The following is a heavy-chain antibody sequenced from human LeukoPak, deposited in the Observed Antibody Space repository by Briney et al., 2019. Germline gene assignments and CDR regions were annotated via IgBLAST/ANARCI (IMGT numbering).Heavy chain of an antibody. CDR3: AHQVPPNDEFFDH. V-gene: IGHV3-23*01. Sequence: GGSLRLSCAASGFTFSSYSMNWVRQAPGKGLEWVSGISNTGRATDYADSIKGRFTISRDNSKNTVFLQMNSLRAEDTAEYFCAHQVPPNDEFFDHWGQGTLVTVSS. J-gene: IGHJ5*02. CDR2: ISNTGRAT. CDR1: GFTFSSYS.